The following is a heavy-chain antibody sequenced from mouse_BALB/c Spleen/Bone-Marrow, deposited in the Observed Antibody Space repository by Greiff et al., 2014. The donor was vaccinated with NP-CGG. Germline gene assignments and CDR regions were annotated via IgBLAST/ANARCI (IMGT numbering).Heavy chain of an antibody. D-gene: IGHD2-10*02. V-gene: IGHV1S29*02. CDR1: GYTFTYYN. J-gene: IGHJ1*01. CDR3: ARSYGNWYFDV. CDR2: IYPYNGGT. Sequence: EVQLQQSGPELVKPGASVKISCKASGYTFTYYNMHWVKQSHGKSLEWIGYIYPYNGGTGYNQKFKSKATLTVDNSSSTAYMELRSLTSEDSAVYYCARSYGNWYFDVWGAGTTVTVSS.